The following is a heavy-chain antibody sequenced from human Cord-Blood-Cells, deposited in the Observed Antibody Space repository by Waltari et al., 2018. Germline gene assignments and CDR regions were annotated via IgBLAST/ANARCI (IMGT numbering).Heavy chain of an antibody. Sequence: HVTLKEAGPVLVKPTETLTLTCTVSGFSLSTARIGVSWILQPPRKALEWIAHNFSNDENSYSTSLKRRLTISKDTSKSQVVLTMTNMDPVDTATYYCARMAYYDFWSGYYRGFDPWGQGTLVTVSS. D-gene: IGHD3-3*01. V-gene: IGHV2-26*01. CDR2: NFSNDEN. CDR1: GFSLSTARIG. CDR3: ARMAYYDFWSGYYRGFDP. J-gene: IGHJ5*02.